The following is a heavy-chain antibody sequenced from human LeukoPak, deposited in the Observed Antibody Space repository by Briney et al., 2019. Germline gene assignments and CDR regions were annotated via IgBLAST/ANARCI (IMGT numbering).Heavy chain of an antibody. D-gene: IGHD3-22*01. CDR1: GFSLSTSGMC. CDR2: IDWDDDK. J-gene: IGHJ4*02. V-gene: IGHV2-70*01. Sequence: SGPTLVNPTQTLTLICTFSGFSLSTSGMCVSWIRQPPGKALEWLALIDWDDDKYYSTSLKTRLTISKDTSKNQVVLTMTNMDPVDTATYYCARIRRDYDSSGYYYLPDYWGQGTLVTVSS. CDR3: ARIRRDYDSSGYYYLPDY.